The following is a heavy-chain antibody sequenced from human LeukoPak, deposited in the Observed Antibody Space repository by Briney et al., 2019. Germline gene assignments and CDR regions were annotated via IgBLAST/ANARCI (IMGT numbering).Heavy chain of an antibody. D-gene: IGHD3-22*01. CDR1: NGSINNYY. Sequence: SETLSLTCTVSNGSINNYYWSWIRQHPGKGLEWIGYIYYSGSTSYNPSLKSRVTISLDTSRNQFSLKLSSVTAADTAVYYCARETDYYDSGGYYLQWFDPWGQGTLVTVSS. J-gene: IGHJ5*02. CDR3: ARETDYYDSGGYYLQWFDP. CDR2: IYYSGST. V-gene: IGHV4-59*06.